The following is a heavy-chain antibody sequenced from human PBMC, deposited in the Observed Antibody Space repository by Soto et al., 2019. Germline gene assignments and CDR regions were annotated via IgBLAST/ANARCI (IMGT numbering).Heavy chain of an antibody. Sequence: QVQLVQSGAEVKKPGSSVKVSCKASGGTFSSYAISWVRQAPGQGLEWMGGIIPIFGTANYAQKFQGRVTITADEYTSTAYMELSSLRSEDTAVYYCARGAAAMGYYYYYGMDVWGQGTTVTVSS. CDR1: GGTFSSYA. J-gene: IGHJ6*02. CDR2: IIPIFGTA. CDR3: ARGAAAMGYYYYYGMDV. V-gene: IGHV1-69*01. D-gene: IGHD5-18*01.